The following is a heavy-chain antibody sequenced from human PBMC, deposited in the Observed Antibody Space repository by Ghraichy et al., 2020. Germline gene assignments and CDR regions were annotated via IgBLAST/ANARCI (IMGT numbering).Heavy chain of an antibody. Sequence: ETLSLTCAGSGLSFDEHAMHWVRQAPGKGLEWVSFIRGDGGSIFYADSVQGRFTISSDNSKNSLYLQLNNLRTEATALYYCARDAARPDYFYYYTMDVWRQGATVIVSS. CDR2: IRGDGGSI. V-gene: IGHV3-43*02. CDR3: ARDAARPDYFYYYTMDV. D-gene: IGHD6-6*01. CDR1: GLSFDEHA. J-gene: IGHJ6*02.